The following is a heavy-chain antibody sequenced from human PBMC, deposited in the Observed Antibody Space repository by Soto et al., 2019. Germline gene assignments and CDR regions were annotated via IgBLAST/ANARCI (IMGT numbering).Heavy chain of an antibody. CDR3: ARSGATRYYYGMDV. V-gene: IGHV2-70*01. J-gene: IGHJ6*02. D-gene: IGHD1-26*01. CDR2: IDWDDDK. Sequence: SGPALVTTTQPLTLTCPFSGFSLSTSGMCVSWIRQPPGKALEWLALIDWDDDKYYSTSLKTRLTISKDTSKNQVVLTMTNMDPVDTATYYCARSGATRYYYGMDVWGQGTTVTVSS. CDR1: GFSLSTSGMC.